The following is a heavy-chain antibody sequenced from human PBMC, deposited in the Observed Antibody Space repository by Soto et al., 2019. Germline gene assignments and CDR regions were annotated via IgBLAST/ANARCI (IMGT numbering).Heavy chain of an antibody. CDR1: GFTFSSYA. V-gene: IGHV3-30-3*01. CDR3: ARARLRLGELSLRGYFDY. CDR2: ISYDGNNK. J-gene: IGHJ4*02. D-gene: IGHD3-16*02. Sequence: QVQLVESGGGEVQPGRSLRLSCAASGFTFSSYAMHWVRQAPGRGLEWVTTISYDGNNKYYADSVKGRITLSRDNTKNWVYLQMNSLRAVNMAVSYCARARLRLGELSLRGYFDYWGQGPLVTVSS.